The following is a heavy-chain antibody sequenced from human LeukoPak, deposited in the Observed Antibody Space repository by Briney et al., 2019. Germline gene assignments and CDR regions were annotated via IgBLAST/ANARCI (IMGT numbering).Heavy chain of an antibody. CDR2: IIPIFGTA. V-gene: IGHV1-69*05. CDR3: ARDVAGNIDY. Sequence: ASVKVSCKASGGTFSSYAISWVRQAPGQGLEWMGGIIPIFGTANYAQKFQGRVTMTRDTSTSTVYMELSSLRSEDTAVYYCARDVAGNIDYWGQGTLVTVSS. CDR1: GGTFSSYA. J-gene: IGHJ4*02. D-gene: IGHD6-19*01.